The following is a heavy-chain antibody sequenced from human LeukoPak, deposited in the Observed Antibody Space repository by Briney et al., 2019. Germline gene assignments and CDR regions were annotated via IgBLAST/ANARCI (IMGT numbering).Heavy chain of an antibody. CDR2: INNDGSDT. CDR1: GFTFSSFW. J-gene: IGHJ4*02. CDR3: TRGNRGPDY. V-gene: IGHV3-74*01. D-gene: IGHD1-14*01. Sequence: PGGSLRLSCAASGFTFSSFWMHWVRQAPGKGLVWVARINNDGSDTVYADSVRGRFTISRDNAKSTLYLQMNSLRLEDTAVYFCTRGNRGPDYWGLAALVTVSS.